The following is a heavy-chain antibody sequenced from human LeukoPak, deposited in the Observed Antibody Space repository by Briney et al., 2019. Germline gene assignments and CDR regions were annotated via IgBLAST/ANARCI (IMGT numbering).Heavy chain of an antibody. CDR1: GFTISNYW. J-gene: IGHJ5*02. V-gene: IGHV3-7*01. CDR2: IKQDGSAK. CDR3: ARENTMLRGGYTGYWFDP. D-gene: IGHD3-10*01. Sequence: PGGSLRLSCAASGFTISNYWMSWVRQPPGKGLEWVANIKQDGSAKYYVDSVRGRFTISRDNAKNSLYLQMNSLRAEDTAVFYCARENTMLRGGYTGYWFDPWGPGTLVTVSS.